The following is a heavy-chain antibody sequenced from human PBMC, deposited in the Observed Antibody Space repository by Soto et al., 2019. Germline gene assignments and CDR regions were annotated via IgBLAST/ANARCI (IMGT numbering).Heavy chain of an antibody. CDR1: GFTFSSYS. J-gene: IGHJ6*02. D-gene: IGHD2-8*01. CDR3: ARITVNRQRYCTNGVCYTLDPHPRRSMDV. CDR2: ISSSSSYI. V-gene: IGHV3-21*01. Sequence: GGSLRLSCAASGFTFSSYSMNWVRQAPGKGLEWVSSISSSSSYIYYADSVKGRFTISRDNAKNSLYLQRNSLRAEDTAVYYCARITVNRQRYCTNGVCYTLDPHPRRSMDVWGQGTTVTVSS.